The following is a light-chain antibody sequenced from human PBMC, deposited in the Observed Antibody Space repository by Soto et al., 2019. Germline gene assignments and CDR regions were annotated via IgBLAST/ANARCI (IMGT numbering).Light chain of an antibody. V-gene: IGLV2-23*01. CDR1: SSDVGSYNL. Sequence: QSALTQPASVSGSPGQSITISCTGTSSDVGSYNLVSWYQHHPGKAPKLMICEGSKRPSGVSNRFSGSKSVNTASLTISGLQAEDEADYYCCSYASSSTWVFGGGTKLTVL. CDR2: EGS. J-gene: IGLJ3*02. CDR3: CSYASSSTWV.